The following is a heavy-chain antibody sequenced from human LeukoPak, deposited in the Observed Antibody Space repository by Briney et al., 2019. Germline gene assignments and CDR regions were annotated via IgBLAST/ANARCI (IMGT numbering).Heavy chain of an antibody. Sequence: WASVKVSCKASGYTFTGYYMHWVRQAPGQGLGWMGWINPNSGGTNYAQKFQGRVTMTRDTSISTAYMELSRLRSDDTAVYYCARGVGAMITFDYWGQGTLVTVSS. CDR3: ARGVGAMITFDY. J-gene: IGHJ4*02. D-gene: IGHD1-26*01. CDR2: INPNSGGT. V-gene: IGHV1-2*02. CDR1: GYTFTGYY.